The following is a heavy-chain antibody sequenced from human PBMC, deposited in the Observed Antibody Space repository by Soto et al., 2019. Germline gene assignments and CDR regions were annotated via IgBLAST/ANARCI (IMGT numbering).Heavy chain of an antibody. CDR3: ARGARACSSTSCPFDY. J-gene: IGHJ4*02. V-gene: IGHV1-18*01. CDR2: ISTYTGNT. CDR1: GYSFTGYG. D-gene: IGHD2-2*01. Sequence: ASVKVSCKASGYSFTGYGISWVRQAPGQGLEWMGWISTYTGNTDSAQNLQGRLTMTTDTSTSTAYMELRSLRSDDTAVYYCARGARACSSTSCPFDYWGQGTLVTVSS.